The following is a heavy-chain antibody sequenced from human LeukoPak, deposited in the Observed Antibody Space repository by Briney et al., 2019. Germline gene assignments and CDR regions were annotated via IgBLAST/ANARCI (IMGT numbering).Heavy chain of an antibody. D-gene: IGHD3-16*01. Sequence: SETLSLTCTVSGGSISSYYWSWIRQPAGKGLEWIGRIYTSGTTNYNRCLKSRVTISVDQSKNQFSLKLSSVTAADTAVYYCARVWGSGFDPWGQGTLVTVSS. CDR3: ARVWGSGFDP. J-gene: IGHJ5*02. V-gene: IGHV4-4*07. CDR1: GGSISSYY. CDR2: IYTSGTT.